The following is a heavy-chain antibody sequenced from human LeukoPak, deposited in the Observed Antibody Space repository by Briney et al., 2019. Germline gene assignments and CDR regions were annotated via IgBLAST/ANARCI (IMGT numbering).Heavy chain of an antibody. CDR3: ARGRTSVVVVAATDRDFDL. CDR2: INPSGGST. J-gene: IGHJ2*01. CDR1: GYTFASYY. V-gene: IGHV1-46*01. Sequence: GASVKVSCKASGYTFASYYMHWVRQAPGQGLEWMGIINPSGGSTSYAQKFQGRVTMTRDTSTSTVYMELSSLRSEDTAAYYCARGRTSVVVVAATDRDFDLWGRGTLVTVSS. D-gene: IGHD2-15*01.